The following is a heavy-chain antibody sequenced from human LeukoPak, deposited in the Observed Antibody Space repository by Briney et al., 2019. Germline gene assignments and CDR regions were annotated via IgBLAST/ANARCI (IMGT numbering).Heavy chain of an antibody. CDR2: IYHSGST. J-gene: IGHJ4*02. V-gene: IGHV4-30-2*01. Sequence: PSQTLSLTCAVSGGSISSGGYSWSWIRQPPGKGLEWIGYIYHSGSTYYNPSLKSRVTISVDRSKSQFSLKLSSVTAAGTAVYYCAREHGDYRFDYWGQGTLVTVSS. CDR1: GGSISSGGYS. D-gene: IGHD4-17*01. CDR3: AREHGDYRFDY.